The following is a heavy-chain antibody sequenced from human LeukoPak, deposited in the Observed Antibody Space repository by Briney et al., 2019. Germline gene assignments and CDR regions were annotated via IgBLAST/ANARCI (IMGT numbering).Heavy chain of an antibody. CDR1: GFSYNTHG. CDR2: IWSDGVNK. V-gene: IGHV3-33*01. J-gene: IGHJ3*02. D-gene: IGHD3-10*02. CDR3: AGDPPMSGYAFNI. Sequence: GGSLRLSCAASGFSYNTHGMRWIRQAPGKGLEWVAFIWSDGVNKYHAHSVEGRFTISRDNSKNTLFLQMNSLRAEDTAVYYCAGDPPMSGYAFNIWGQGTMVTVSS.